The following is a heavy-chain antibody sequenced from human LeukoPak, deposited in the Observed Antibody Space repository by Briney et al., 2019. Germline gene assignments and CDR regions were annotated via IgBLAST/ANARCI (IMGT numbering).Heavy chain of an antibody. CDR3: ARVLRYCRGGNCYSGGLGYMDV. D-gene: IGHD2-15*01. J-gene: IGHJ6*03. CDR2: ISRSGSTK. Sequence: GGSLRLSCAASGFTFSDYNMRWIRQAPGKGLEWVSSISRSGSTKYYADSVKGRFTISRDNAKNSLFLQMNSLRAEDTAVYYCARVLRYCRGGNCYSGGLGYMDVWGKGTTVPISS. CDR1: GFTFSDYN. V-gene: IGHV3-11*01.